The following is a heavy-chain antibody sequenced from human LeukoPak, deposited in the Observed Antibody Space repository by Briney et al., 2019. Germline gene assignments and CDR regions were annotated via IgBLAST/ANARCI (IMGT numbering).Heavy chain of an antibody. Sequence: SETLSLTCTVSGGSISSGDYYWSWIRQPPGKGLEWIGYIYYSGSTYYNPSLKSRVTISVDTSKSQFSLKLSSVTAADTAVYYCARVREVPAAIGYWGQGTLVTVSS. V-gene: IGHV4-30-4*01. CDR3: ARVREVPAAIGY. J-gene: IGHJ4*02. CDR1: GGSISSGDYY. CDR2: IYYSGST. D-gene: IGHD2-2*02.